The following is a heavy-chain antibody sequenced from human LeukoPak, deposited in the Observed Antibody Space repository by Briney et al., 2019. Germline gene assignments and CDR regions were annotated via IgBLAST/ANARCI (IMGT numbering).Heavy chain of an antibody. D-gene: IGHD6-6*01. J-gene: IGHJ4*02. CDR2: IYYSGST. CDR3: ARHAHSSIAANIDY. Sequence: SETLSLTCTVSVGSISSSSYYWGWIRQPPGKGLEWIGSIYYSGSTFYNPSLKSRVTISLDTSKNQFSLRLTSVTAADTAVYYCARHAHSSIAANIDYWGQGTQVTVSS. CDR1: VGSISSSSYY. V-gene: IGHV4-39*01.